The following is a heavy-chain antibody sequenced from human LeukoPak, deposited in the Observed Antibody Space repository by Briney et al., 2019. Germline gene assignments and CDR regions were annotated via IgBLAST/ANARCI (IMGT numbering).Heavy chain of an antibody. J-gene: IGHJ4*02. Sequence: GGSLRLSCAASGFTFNSYAMNWVRQAPGKGLEWVSTISGSGGSTFYPHSVKGRFTISRDNSNNTLYLQMNSLRAEDTAVYYCAKNRGESSSSPTDYWGQGTLVTVSS. V-gene: IGHV3-23*01. CDR3: AKNRGESSSSPTDY. D-gene: IGHD6-13*01. CDR2: ISGSGGST. CDR1: GFTFNSYA.